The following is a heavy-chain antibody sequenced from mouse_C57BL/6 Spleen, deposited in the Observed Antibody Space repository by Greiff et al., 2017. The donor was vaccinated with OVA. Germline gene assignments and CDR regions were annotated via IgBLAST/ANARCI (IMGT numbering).Heavy chain of an antibody. J-gene: IGHJ2*01. CDR2: IDPSDSET. CDR3: ARGNYGYDAYFDY. Sequence: QVQLQQPGAELVRPGSSVKLSCKASGYTFTSYWMHWVKQRPIQGLDWIGNIDPSDSETHYNQKFKDKATLTVDKSSSTAYMQLSSLTSEDSAVYYCARGNYGYDAYFDYWGQGTTLTVSS. CDR1: GYTFTSYW. V-gene: IGHV1-52*01. D-gene: IGHD2-2*01.